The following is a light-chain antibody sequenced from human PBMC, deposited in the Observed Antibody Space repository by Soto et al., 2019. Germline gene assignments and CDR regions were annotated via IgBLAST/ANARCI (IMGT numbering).Light chain of an antibody. CDR3: QQRNVWPPVT. CDR1: QSIRTS. Sequence: VLTQSPAILSLSPLEIATRSCRASQSIRTSLAWYQQKPGQAPRLVIFDASNRTNGVPARFGGSGSGTDFTLTISSLEPEDSAVYYCQQRNVWPPVTFGQGTRLEI. V-gene: IGKV3-11*01. J-gene: IGKJ5*01. CDR2: DAS.